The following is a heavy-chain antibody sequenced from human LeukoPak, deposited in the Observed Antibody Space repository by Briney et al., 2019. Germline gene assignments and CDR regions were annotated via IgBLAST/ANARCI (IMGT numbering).Heavy chain of an antibody. CDR2: IGKDGSEK. CDR3: LREGDYVRWDYRSLDY. J-gene: IGHJ4*02. V-gene: IGHV3-7*01. D-gene: IGHD3-16*02. Sequence: PGGSLRLSRAASGFTFTYRWMKWVRQAPGKGLEWVAKIGKDGSEKNYVDSVKGRFTISRDNAKSSLYLQMNSLRAEDTAVYYCLREGDYVRWDYRSLDYWGQGTLVTVSS. CDR1: GFTFTYRW.